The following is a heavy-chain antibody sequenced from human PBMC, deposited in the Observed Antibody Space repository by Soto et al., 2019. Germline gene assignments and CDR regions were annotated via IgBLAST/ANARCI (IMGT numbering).Heavy chain of an antibody. CDR2: INAGNGNT. CDR1: GYTFTSYA. V-gene: IGHV1-3*01. J-gene: IGHJ4*02. CDR3: ARWIERGYYRYRFDY. Sequence: VASVKVSCKASGYTFTSYAMHCVRQAPGQRLEWMGWINAGNGNTKYSQKFQGRVTITRDTSASTAYMELSSLRSEDTAVYYCARWIERGYYRYRFDYWGQGTLVTVSS. D-gene: IGHD3-22*01.